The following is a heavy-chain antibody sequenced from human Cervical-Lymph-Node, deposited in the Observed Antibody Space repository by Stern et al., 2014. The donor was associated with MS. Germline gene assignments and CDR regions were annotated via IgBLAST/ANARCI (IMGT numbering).Heavy chain of an antibody. Sequence: VQLVESGTEVKKPGASVKVSCKASGDTFGTYGVNWVRQAPGQRLEWLGWISGYKGNTNYAQSLQGRVTLTTDTSTTTAYMELRSLRSDDTAVYYCAIMGTNGIDVWGQGTTVTVSS. V-gene: IGHV1-18*01. CDR1: GDTFGTYG. J-gene: IGHJ6*02. D-gene: IGHD5-18*01. CDR2: ISGYKGNT. CDR3: AIMGTNGIDV.